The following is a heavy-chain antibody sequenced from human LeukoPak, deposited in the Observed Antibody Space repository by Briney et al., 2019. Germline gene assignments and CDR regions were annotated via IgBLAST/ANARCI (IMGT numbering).Heavy chain of an antibody. CDR1: GFTFSNYG. D-gene: IGHD2-2*01. J-gene: IGHJ4*02. CDR2: ISSSGSTI. V-gene: IGHV3-48*04. CDR3: ARVNKGYCSSTSCSPDSDYGY. Sequence: GGSLGLSCAASGFTFSNYGMHWVRQAPGKGLQWVSYISSSGSTIYYADSVKGRFTISRDNAKNSLYLQMNSLRAEDTAIYYCARVNKGYCSSTSCSPDSDYGYWGQGTLVTVSS.